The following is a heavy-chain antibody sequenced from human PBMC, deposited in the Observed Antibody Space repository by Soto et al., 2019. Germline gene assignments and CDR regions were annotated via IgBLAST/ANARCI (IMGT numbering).Heavy chain of an antibody. J-gene: IGHJ5*02. Sequence: PGGSLRLSCVASGFTFRSFTMTWVGHAPGEVLEWVSTISLTSAYIYSTDALRRRFTISRDHAKNSLHLQMNSLRAEDTAVYYCTRDASRDSSARGWFDPWGPGTLVTVSS. D-gene: IGHD6-13*01. CDR1: GFTFRSFT. CDR3: TRDASRDSSARGWFDP. V-gene: IGHV3-21*01. CDR2: ISLTSAYI.